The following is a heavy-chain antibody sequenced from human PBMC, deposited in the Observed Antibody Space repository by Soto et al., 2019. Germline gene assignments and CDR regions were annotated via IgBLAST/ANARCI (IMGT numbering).Heavy chain of an antibody. CDR3: ARVQWELLAYFDY. J-gene: IGHJ4*02. V-gene: IGHV4-39*01. CDR1: GGSISSSNYY. Sequence: QLQLQESGPGLVEPSETLSLTCTVSGGSISSSNYYWAWIRQSPGKGLEWVATLYYSGSTYSNPSLKSRVTISLDTSKNQFSLKLRSVTAADTAVYYCARVQWELLAYFDYWGLGNLVTASS. CDR2: LYYSGST. D-gene: IGHD1-26*01.